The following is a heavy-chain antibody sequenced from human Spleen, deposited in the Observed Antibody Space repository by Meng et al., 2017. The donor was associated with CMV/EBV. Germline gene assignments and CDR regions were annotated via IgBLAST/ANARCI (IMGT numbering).Heavy chain of an antibody. V-gene: IGHV3-23*01. CDR3: ARPGLAVAGTRWFDT. J-gene: IGHJ5*02. D-gene: IGHD6-19*01. CDR2: IGSTGIET. Sequence: GESLKISCAASGFTFNNYAMSWVRQAPGKGLEWVSGIGSTGIETHNADSVKGRFTISRDNSKNTLYLQMNSLRVEDTALYYCARPGLAVAGTRWFDTWGQGTLVTVSS. CDR1: GFTFNNYA.